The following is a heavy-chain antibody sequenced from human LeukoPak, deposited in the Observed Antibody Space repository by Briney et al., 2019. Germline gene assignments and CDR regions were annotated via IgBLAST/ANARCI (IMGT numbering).Heavy chain of an antibody. V-gene: IGHV1-69*02. D-gene: IGHD6-6*01. J-gene: IGHJ4*02. Sequence: SVKVSCKASGGTFSSYTISWVRQAPGQGLEWMGRIIPILGIANYAQKFQGRVPITADKSTSTAYMELSSLRSEDTAVYYCASAIIAARPDYFDYWGQGTLVTVSS. CDR2: IIPILGIA. CDR1: GGTFSSYT. CDR3: ASAIIAARPDYFDY.